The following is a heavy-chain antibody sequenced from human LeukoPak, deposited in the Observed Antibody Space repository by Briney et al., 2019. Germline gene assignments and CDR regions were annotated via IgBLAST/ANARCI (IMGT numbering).Heavy chain of an antibody. Sequence: GGSLRLPCAASGFTFSIYWMQWVRQARGKGLVWVSRINSDGSSTSYADSVKGRFTISRDNAKNTLYLQMNSLRAEDTAVYYCARGGRYSYGPFDYWGQGTLVTVSS. V-gene: IGHV3-74*01. CDR3: ARGGRYSYGPFDY. CDR1: GFTFSIYW. D-gene: IGHD5-18*01. J-gene: IGHJ4*02. CDR2: INSDGSST.